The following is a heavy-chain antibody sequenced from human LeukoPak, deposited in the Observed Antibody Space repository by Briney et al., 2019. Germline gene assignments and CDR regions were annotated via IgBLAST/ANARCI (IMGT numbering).Heavy chain of an antibody. D-gene: IGHD2-2*01. CDR3: AREPLVVPAARYGILAYYYGMDV. CDR2: INPSGGST. V-gene: IGHV1-46*01. CDR1: GYTFTSYY. Sequence: ASVKVSCKASGYTFTSYYMHWVRQAPGQGLEWMGIINPSGGSTSYAQKFQGRVTMTRDTSTSTVYMELSSLRSEDTAVYYCAREPLVVPAARYGILAYYYGMDVWGQGTTVTVSS. J-gene: IGHJ6*02.